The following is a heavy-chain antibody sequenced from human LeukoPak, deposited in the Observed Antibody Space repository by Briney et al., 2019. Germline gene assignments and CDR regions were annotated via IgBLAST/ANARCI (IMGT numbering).Heavy chain of an antibody. D-gene: IGHD3-10*01. CDR3: ARHRITMVRVTWYFDL. V-gene: IGHV4-34*01. J-gene: IGHJ2*01. CDR2: INHSGST. CDR1: GGSFSGYY. Sequence: SETLSLTCAVYGGSFSGYYWSWIRQPPGKGLEWIGEINHSGSTNYNPSLKSRVTISVDTSKNQFSLKLSSVTAADTAVYYCARHRITMVRVTWYFDLWGRGTLVTVSS.